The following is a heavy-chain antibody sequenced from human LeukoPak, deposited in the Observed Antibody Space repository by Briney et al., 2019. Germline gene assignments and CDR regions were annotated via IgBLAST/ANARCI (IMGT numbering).Heavy chain of an antibody. D-gene: IGHD6-19*01. CDR2: IGGSGGST. J-gene: IGHJ4*02. Sequence: GGSLRLSCAASGFTFSGYWMHWVRPAPGEGLEWVSSIGGSGGSTYYADFVKGRFTISRDNSENTLYLQMYSLRAEDTAVYYCATKSSGWPDFWGQGTLVTVSS. CDR1: GFTFSGYW. V-gene: IGHV3-23*01. CDR3: ATKSSGWPDF.